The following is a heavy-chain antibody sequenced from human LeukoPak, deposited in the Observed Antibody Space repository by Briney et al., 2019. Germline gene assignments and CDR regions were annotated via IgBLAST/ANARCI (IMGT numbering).Heavy chain of an antibody. D-gene: IGHD6-13*01. CDR2: IWFDGSNK. Sequence: GGSLRLSCAAFGFTFSNYVMHWVRQAPGKGLEWVAVIWFDGSNKYHADSVKGRFTISRDNSENTLYLQMHSLRAEDTAMYFCARAQKDDSNWLFDSWGQGTLVTVSS. J-gene: IGHJ4*02. CDR3: ARAQKDDSNWLFDS. CDR1: GFTFSNYV. V-gene: IGHV3-33*01.